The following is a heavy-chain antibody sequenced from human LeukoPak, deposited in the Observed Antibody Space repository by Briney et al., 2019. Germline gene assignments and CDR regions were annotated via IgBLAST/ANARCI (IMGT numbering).Heavy chain of an antibody. CDR2: ITTGGPNT. CDR1: GFTFSSYT. V-gene: IGHV3-23*01. J-gene: IGHJ4*02. CDR3: AKDGGLWVSAHWGDS. Sequence: GGSLRLSCTASGFTFSSYTMSWVHQAPGKGLKWVSTITTGGPNTYYADSVKGRFTVSRDDSKNTLYLQMNSLRAEDTAVYYCAKDGGLWVSAHWGDSWGRGTLVTVSS. D-gene: IGHD7-27*01.